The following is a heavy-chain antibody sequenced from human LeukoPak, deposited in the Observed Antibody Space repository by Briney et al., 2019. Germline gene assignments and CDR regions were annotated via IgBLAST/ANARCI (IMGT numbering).Heavy chain of an antibody. D-gene: IGHD6-19*01. CDR1: GFTFSSYE. V-gene: IGHV3-48*03. CDR3: ATITRAYSSGWYTPYYYYGMDV. CDR2: ISSSGSTI. Sequence: PGGSLRLSCAASGFTFSSYEMNWVRQAPGKGLEWVSYISSSGSTIYYADSVKGRFTISRDNAKNSLYLQINSLRAEDTAVYYCATITRAYSSGWYTPYYYYGMDVWGQGTTVTVSS. J-gene: IGHJ6*02.